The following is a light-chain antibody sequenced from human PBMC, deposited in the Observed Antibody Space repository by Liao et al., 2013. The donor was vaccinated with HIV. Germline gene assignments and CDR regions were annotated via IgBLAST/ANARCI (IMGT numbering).Light chain of an antibody. CDR2: YNS. J-gene: IGLJ2*01. CDR1: NIGSNS. V-gene: IGLV3-21*01. CDR3: QAWDSSTVV. Sequence: SYELTQPPSVSVASGQTARITCGRNNIGSNSVHWYRQKPGQAPMMVIYYNSDRPSGIPERFSGSNSGNMATLIISRVEAGDEADYYCQAWDSSTVVFGGGTKLTVL.